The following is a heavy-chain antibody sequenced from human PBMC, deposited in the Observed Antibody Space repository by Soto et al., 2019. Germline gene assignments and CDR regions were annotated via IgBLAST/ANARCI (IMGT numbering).Heavy chain of an antibody. CDR2: IRNKAYSYTT. Sequence: EVQLVESGGGLVQPGGSLRLSCAASGFTFSDHFMDWVREAPGTGLEWVGGIRNKAYSYTTEYAASVKGRFTISTDDSMNSLYLQMNSLKTEDTAVYYCARGRGWYFDLWGRGTLVTVSS. V-gene: IGHV3-72*01. CDR3: ARGRGWYFDL. J-gene: IGHJ2*01. CDR1: GFTFSDHF.